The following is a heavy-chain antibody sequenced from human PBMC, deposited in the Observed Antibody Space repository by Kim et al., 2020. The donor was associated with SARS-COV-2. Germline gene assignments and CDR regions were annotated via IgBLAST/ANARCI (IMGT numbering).Heavy chain of an antibody. J-gene: IGHJ5*02. CDR1: GGSISSHY. Sequence: SETLSLTCTVSGGSISSHYWSWIRQPAGKGLEWMGRIYTSGSTNYNPSLKSRVTMSVDTSKNQFSLKLSSVTAADTAVYYCAREYVLLKAQFDRWGQGTLVSVSP. V-gene: IGHV4-4*07. D-gene: IGHD3-10*01. CDR3: AREYVLLKAQFDR. CDR2: IYTSGST.